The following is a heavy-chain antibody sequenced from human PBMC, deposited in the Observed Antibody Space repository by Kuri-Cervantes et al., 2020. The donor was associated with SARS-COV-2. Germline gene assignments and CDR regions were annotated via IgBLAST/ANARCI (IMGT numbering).Heavy chain of an antibody. D-gene: IGHD3-9*01. Sequence: GGSPRLSCAASGFTFSSYGMHWVRQAPGKGLEWVAVIWYDGSNTYYADSVKGRFTISRDNSKNTVFLQMDSLRAEDTAVYYCARDSGPLRYSYFDYWGLGALVTVSS. J-gene: IGHJ4*02. CDR1: GFTFSSYG. V-gene: IGHV3-33*01. CDR3: ARDSGPLRYSYFDY. CDR2: IWYDGSNT.